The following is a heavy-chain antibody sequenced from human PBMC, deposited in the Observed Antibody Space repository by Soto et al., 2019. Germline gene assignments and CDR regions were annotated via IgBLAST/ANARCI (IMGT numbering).Heavy chain of an antibody. CDR2: ISYDGSNK. Sequence: GESLKISCAASGFTFSSYAMHWVRQAPGKGLEWVAVISYDGSNKYYADSVKGRFTISRDNSKNTLYLQMNSLRAEDTAVYYCAREDPNWNYPYYGMDVWGQGTTVTVSS. J-gene: IGHJ6*02. CDR1: GFTFSSYA. V-gene: IGHV3-30-3*01. D-gene: IGHD1-20*01. CDR3: AREDPNWNYPYYGMDV.